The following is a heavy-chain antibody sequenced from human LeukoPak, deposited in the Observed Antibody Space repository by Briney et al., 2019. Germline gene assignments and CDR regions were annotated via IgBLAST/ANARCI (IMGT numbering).Heavy chain of an antibody. Sequence: SETLSLTCTVSGGSISSGSYYWSWIRQPAGKGLEWIGRIYTSGSTNYNPSLKSRVTISVDTSKNQFSLKLSSVTAADTAVYYCARVPPVLGTQYFDLWGRGTLVTVPS. CDR3: ARVPPVLGTQYFDL. J-gene: IGHJ2*01. D-gene: IGHD1-1*01. V-gene: IGHV4-61*02. CDR1: GGSISSGSYY. CDR2: IYTSGST.